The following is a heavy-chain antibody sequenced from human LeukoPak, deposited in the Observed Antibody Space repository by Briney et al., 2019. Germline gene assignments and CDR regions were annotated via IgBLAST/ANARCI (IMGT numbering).Heavy chain of an antibody. CDR1: GGSIHSGGFY. D-gene: IGHD4-23*01. V-gene: IGHV4-31*03. J-gene: IGHJ4*02. CDR3: ARYGDNSYYFDY. Sequence: SRTLSLTCTVSGGSIHSGGFYWSWIRQHPGKGLEWIGYIYYSGSTYYNPSLKSRLTISVDTSKNQFSLKLSSVTAADTAVYYCARYGDNSYYFDYRGQGALVTVSS. CDR2: IYYSGST.